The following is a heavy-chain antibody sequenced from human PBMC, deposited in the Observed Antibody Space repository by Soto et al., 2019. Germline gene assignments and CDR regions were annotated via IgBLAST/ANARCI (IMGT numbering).Heavy chain of an antibody. D-gene: IGHD1-26*01. J-gene: IGHJ6*02. CDR3: ARETAVVGATAYYYYYGMDV. CDR1: GGSISSGGYY. CDR2: IYYSGST. V-gene: IGHV4-31*03. Sequence: SETLSLTCTVSGGSISSGGYYRSWIRQHPGKGLEWIGYIYYSGSTYYNPSLKSRVTISVDTSKNQFSLKLSSVTAADTAVYYCARETAVVGATAYYYYYGMDVWGQGTTVTVSS.